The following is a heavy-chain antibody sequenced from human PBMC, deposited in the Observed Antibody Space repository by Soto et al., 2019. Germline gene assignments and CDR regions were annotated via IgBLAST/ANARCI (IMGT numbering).Heavy chain of an antibody. CDR3: AREVGQSNTFDY. CDR1: GFSISSGFY. Sequence: SETLSLTCAVFGFSISSGFYWAWIRQTPGKGLEWIGSVYQTVSASYNPSLQSRVSISVDIAKNHFSLELKSVTAADTGVYYCAREVGQSNTFDYWGQGTLVTVSS. V-gene: IGHV4-38-2*02. J-gene: IGHJ4*02. CDR2: VYQTVSA. D-gene: IGHD4-4*01.